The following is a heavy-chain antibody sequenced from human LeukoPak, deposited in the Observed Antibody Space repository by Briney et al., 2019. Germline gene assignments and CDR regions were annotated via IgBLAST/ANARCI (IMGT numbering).Heavy chain of an antibody. CDR3: ARLQGDSTAVFDY. Sequence: PSETLSLTCTVSGGSISGDYWSWIRQPPRKGLEWVAYIYYTGSTNYNPSLKSRVTISVDTSKNQFSLRLSSVTAADTAVYYCARLQGDSTAVFDYWGQGTLVSVSS. J-gene: IGHJ4*02. CDR1: GGSISGDY. V-gene: IGHV4-59*01. D-gene: IGHD2-21*01. CDR2: IYYTGST.